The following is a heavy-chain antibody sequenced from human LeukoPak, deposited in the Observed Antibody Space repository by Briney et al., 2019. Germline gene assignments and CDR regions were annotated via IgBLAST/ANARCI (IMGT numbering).Heavy chain of an antibody. Sequence: GGSLRLSCAASGFTFSSYAMHWVRQAPGKGLEWVAVISYDGSNKYYADSVEGRFTISRDNSKNTLYLQMNSLRAEDTAVYYCARGEAGQFDYWGQGTLVTVSS. J-gene: IGHJ4*02. CDR1: GFTFSSYA. V-gene: IGHV3-30-3*01. CDR2: ISYDGSNK. D-gene: IGHD6-19*01. CDR3: ARGEAGQFDY.